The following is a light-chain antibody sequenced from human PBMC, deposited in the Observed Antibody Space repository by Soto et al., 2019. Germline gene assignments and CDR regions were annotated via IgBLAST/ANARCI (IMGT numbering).Light chain of an antibody. Sequence: EMVLTQSPGSLPLSPGERATLSCWASQSVGSYLAWYQQKPGQAPRLLIYAASSRATGFPDRFSGSGSGTDFSLTISRLEPEDSAVYYCQQYSSPPRTFGQGTKVEIK. V-gene: IGKV3-20*01. J-gene: IGKJ1*01. CDR1: QSVGSY. CDR2: AAS. CDR3: QQYSSPPRT.